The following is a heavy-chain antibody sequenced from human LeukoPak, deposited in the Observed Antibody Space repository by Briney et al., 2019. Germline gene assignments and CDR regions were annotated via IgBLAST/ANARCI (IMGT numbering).Heavy chain of an antibody. V-gene: IGHV3-74*01. CDR3: VRAGLDV. Sequence: GGSLRLSCETSGFIFSSYWMHWVRQVPGKGLEWLSRLDGDETITNYADSVKGRSTISRDNAKSTLYLQLNSLRVEDTAVYYCVRAGLDVRGNGTTVTVSS. CDR1: GFIFSSYW. CDR2: LDGDETIT. J-gene: IGHJ6*04.